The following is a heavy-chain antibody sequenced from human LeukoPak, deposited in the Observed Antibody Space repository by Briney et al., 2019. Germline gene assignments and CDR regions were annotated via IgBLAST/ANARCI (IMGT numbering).Heavy chain of an antibody. CDR1: GGSISSGGYS. D-gene: IGHD3-22*01. CDR3: ARKRADSSGYYLDY. Sequence: SETLSLTCAVSGGSISSGGYSWSWIRQPSGKGLEWIGYIYHSGSTYYNPSLKSRVTISVDRSKNQFSLKLSSVTAADTAVYYCARKRADSSGYYLDYWGQGTLVTVSS. V-gene: IGHV4-30-2*01. CDR2: IYHSGST. J-gene: IGHJ4*02.